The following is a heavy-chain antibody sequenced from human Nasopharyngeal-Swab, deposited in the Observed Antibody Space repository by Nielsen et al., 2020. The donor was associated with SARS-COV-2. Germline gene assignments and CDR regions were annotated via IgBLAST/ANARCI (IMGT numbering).Heavy chain of an antibody. CDR2: ISGSDYTT. Sequence: GESLKISCAASGFTFRSYAISWVRQAPGKGLEWVSVISGSDYTTYYADSVKGRFTIPRDNSKNTVNLQMNSLRVEDTAIYYCAKDRDSGDDSDDYYHYYGMDVWGQGTTVAVSS. D-gene: IGHD5-12*01. V-gene: IGHV3-23*01. CDR3: AKDRDSGDDSDDYYHYYGMDV. J-gene: IGHJ6*02. CDR1: GFTFRSYA.